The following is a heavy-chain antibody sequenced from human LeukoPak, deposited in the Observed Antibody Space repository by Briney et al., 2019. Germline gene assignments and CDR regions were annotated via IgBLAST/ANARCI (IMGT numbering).Heavy chain of an antibody. Sequence: SETLSLTCAVYGGPFSGYYWSWIRQPPGKGLEWIGEINHSGSTNYNPSLKSRVTISVDTSKNQFSLKLSSVTAADTAVYYCARCPQPVKVYYFDYWGQGTLVTVSS. CDR3: ARCPQPVKVYYFDY. J-gene: IGHJ4*02. CDR1: GGPFSGYY. V-gene: IGHV4-34*01. D-gene: IGHD2-2*01. CDR2: INHSGST.